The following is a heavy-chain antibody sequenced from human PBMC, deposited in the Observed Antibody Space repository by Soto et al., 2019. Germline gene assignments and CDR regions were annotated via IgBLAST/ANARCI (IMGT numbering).Heavy chain of an antibody. D-gene: IGHD3-10*01. CDR2: IRSKPNNYAT. CDR1: GFPFNGSA. CDR3: AGDFHYNMDV. J-gene: IGHJ6*02. Sequence: EVQLVESGGGLVHPGGSLKLSCAASGFPFNGSAMHWVRQASGKGLEWVGRIRSKPNNYATAYAASLKGRFTISRDDSKNTAYLQMNSLKTEDTAVYYCAGDFHYNMDVWGQGTTVTVSS. V-gene: IGHV3-73*02.